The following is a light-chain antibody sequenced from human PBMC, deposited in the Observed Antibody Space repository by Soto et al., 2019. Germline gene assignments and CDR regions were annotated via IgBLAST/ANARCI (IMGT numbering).Light chain of an antibody. CDR1: SSDIGRYKF. CDR3: SSSTNTNTLVI. Sequence: QSALPQPASVSGSPGQSITISCTGTSSDIGRYKFVSWFQQHPGKAPKLMIFEGTNRPSGVSNRFSGSKSGNTASLTISGLQAEDEAIYFCSSSTNTNTLVIFGGGTKLTVL. J-gene: IGLJ2*01. CDR2: EGT. V-gene: IGLV2-14*01.